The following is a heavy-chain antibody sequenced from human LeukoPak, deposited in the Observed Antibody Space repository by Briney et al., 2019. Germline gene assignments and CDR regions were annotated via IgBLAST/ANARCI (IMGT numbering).Heavy chain of an antibody. CDR2: IYPGDSDT. CDR1: GYIFTNYW. Sequence: GESLKISCKGSGYIFTNYWIGWVRQMPGKGLEWMGIIYPGDSDTRYSPSFQGQVTISADKSITTAYLQWSSLKASDTAMYYCARCLERVVVACHWFDPWGQGTLVTVSS. D-gene: IGHD2-15*01. V-gene: IGHV5-51*01. J-gene: IGHJ5*02. CDR3: ARCLERVVVACHWFDP.